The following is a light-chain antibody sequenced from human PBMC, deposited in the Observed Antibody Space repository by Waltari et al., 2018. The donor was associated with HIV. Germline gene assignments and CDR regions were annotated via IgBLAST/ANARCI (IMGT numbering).Light chain of an antibody. CDR1: SSDVGSYNL. Sequence: QSALTQPASVSGSPGQALTISCTGTSSDVGSYNLVSWYQQHPGKAPKIMIYEVTKRPSGVSNRFSGSKSGNTASLTISGLQAEDEADYYCNSYATGSAWVFGGGTKLTVL. CDR2: EVT. CDR3: NSYATGSAWV. J-gene: IGLJ3*02. V-gene: IGLV2-23*02.